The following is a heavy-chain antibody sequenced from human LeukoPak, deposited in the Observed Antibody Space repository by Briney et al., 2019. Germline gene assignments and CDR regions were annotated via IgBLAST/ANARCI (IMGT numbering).Heavy chain of an antibody. CDR3: ASRYCSSTSCYNDY. V-gene: IGHV4-39*07. J-gene: IGHJ4*02. Sequence: SETLSLTCSVSGGSIRTSFYYWGLIRQPPGKGLEWIGSVYYSGSTYYNPSLKSRVTISVDTSKNQFSLKLSSVTAEDTAVYYCASRYCSSTSCYNDYWGQGTLVTVSS. CDR1: GGSIRTSFYY. CDR2: VYYSGST. D-gene: IGHD2-2*02.